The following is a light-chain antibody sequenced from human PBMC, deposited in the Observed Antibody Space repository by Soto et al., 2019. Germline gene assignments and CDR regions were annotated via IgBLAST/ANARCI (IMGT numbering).Light chain of an antibody. CDR3: SSYTSSSTLV. CDR2: EVS. Sequence: QSALTQPASVSGSPGQSITISCTGTSSDIGGYNYVSWYQQHPGKAPRLMIYEVSNRPSGVSHRFSGSKSGNTASLTISGLQAEDEADYCCSSYTSSSTLVFGGGTKLTVL. CDR1: SSDIGGYNY. V-gene: IGLV2-14*01. J-gene: IGLJ2*01.